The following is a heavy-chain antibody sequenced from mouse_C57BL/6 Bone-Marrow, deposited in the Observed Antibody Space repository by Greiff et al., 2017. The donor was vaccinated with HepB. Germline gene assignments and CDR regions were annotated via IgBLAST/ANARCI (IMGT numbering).Heavy chain of an antibody. J-gene: IGHJ4*01. CDR2: IYPRSGNT. V-gene: IGHV1-81*01. Sequence: QVQLQQSGAELARPGASVKLSCKASGYTFTSYGISWVKQRTGQGLEWIGEIYPRSGNTNYNEKFKGKATLTADKSSSTAYMELRSLTSEDSAVYFCVVLYDYDYAMDYWGQGTSVTVSS. CDR3: VVLYDYDYAMDY. CDR1: GYTFTSYG. D-gene: IGHD2-4*01.